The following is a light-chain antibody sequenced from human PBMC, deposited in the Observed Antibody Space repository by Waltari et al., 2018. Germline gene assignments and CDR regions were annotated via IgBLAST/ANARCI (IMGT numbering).Light chain of an antibody. J-gene: IGKJ1*01. V-gene: IGKV3-15*01. CDR2: GAS. Sequence: EIVMTQSPATLSVSPGERPTISCRASQSVSSNLAWYQQKPGQAPRLRIYGASTRATGIPARFSGSGSGTEFTLTISSLQSEDFAVYYCQQYNNWPPTWTFGQGTKVEIK. CDR3: QQYNNWPPTWT. CDR1: QSVSSN.